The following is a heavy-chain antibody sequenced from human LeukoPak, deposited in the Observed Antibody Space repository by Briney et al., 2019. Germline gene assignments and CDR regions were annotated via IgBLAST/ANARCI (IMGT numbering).Heavy chain of an antibody. D-gene: IGHD3-22*01. V-gene: IGHV1-18*01. Sequence: ASVKVSCKASGYTFTSYGISWVRQAPGQGLERMGWISAYNGNTNYAQKLQGRVTMTTDTSTSTAYMELRSLRSDDTAVYYCAGGYDSSDNDAFDIWGQGTMVTVSS. CDR1: GYTFTSYG. CDR3: AGGYDSSDNDAFDI. CDR2: ISAYNGNT. J-gene: IGHJ3*02.